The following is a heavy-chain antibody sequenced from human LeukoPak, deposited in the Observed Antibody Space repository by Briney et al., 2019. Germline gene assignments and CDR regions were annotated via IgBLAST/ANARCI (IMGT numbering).Heavy chain of an antibody. V-gene: IGHV1-8*03. CDR2: MNPNSGNT. CDR1: GYTFTSYG. CDR3: VRGAGATISYYHYYMDV. D-gene: IGHD1-26*01. J-gene: IGHJ6*03. Sequence: ASVKVSCKASGYTFTSYGISWARQATGQGLEWVGWMNPNSGNTGYAQKFQGRVTITRNTSISTAYMELSSLRSEDTAVYYCVRGAGATISYYHYYMDVWGKGTTVTVSS.